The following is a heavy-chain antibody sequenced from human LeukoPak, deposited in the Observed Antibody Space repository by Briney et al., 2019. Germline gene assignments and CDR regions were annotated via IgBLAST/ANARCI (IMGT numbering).Heavy chain of an antibody. J-gene: IGHJ6*03. V-gene: IGHV4-34*01. CDR2: INHSGST. CDR1: GGSFSGYY. Sequence: SETLSLTCAVYGGSFSGYYWSWIRQPPGKGLEWIGEINHSGSTNYNPSLKSRVTISVDTSKNQFSLKLSSVTAADTAVCYCARLGWSSGFGGYYYMDVWGKGTTVTISS. D-gene: IGHD3-10*01. CDR3: ARLGWSSGFGGYYYMDV.